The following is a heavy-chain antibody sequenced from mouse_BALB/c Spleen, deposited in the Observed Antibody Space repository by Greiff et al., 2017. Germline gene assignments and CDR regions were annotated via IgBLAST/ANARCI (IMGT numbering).Heavy chain of an antibody. CDR2: FYPGSGSI. Sequence: VQRVESGAGLVKPGASVKLSCKASGYTFTEYIIHWVKQRSGQGLEWIGWFYPGSGSIKYNEKFKDKATLTADKSSSTVYMELSRLTSEDSAVYFCARHEAEEEGFAYWGQGTLVTVSA. CDR1: GYTFTEYI. V-gene: IGHV1-62-2*01. J-gene: IGHJ3*01. CDR3: ARHEAEEEGFAY.